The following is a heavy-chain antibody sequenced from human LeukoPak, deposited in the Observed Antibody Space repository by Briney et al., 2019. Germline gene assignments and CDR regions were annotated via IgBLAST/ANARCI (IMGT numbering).Heavy chain of an antibody. V-gene: IGHV4-34*01. CDR3: ARSGLHPNGVSDY. J-gene: IGHJ4*02. CDR1: GGSFSGYY. CDR2: INHSGST. Sequence: SETLSLTCAVYGGSFSGYYWSWIRQPPGKGLEWIGEINHSGSTNYNPSLKSRVTISVDTSKNQFSLKLSSVTAADTAVYYCARSGLHPNGVSDYWGQGTLVTVSS. D-gene: IGHD5-24*01.